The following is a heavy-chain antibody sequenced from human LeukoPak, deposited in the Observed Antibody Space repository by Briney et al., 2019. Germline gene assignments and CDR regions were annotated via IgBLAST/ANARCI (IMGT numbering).Heavy chain of an antibody. Sequence: GGSLRLSCAASEFIFSDYDMNWVRQAPGKGLEGVAHISASGRTNYYADAVKGRFTISRDNSKNTLYLQMNSLRAEDTAVYYCAKALSTVTTLDAFDIWGQGTMVTVSS. D-gene: IGHD4-17*01. J-gene: IGHJ3*02. CDR2: ISASGRTN. CDR1: EFIFSDYD. V-gene: IGHV3-48*03. CDR3: AKALSTVTTLDAFDI.